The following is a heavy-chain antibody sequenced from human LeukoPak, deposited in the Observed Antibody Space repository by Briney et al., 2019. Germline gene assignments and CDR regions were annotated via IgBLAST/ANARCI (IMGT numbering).Heavy chain of an antibody. CDR2: INHSGST. Sequence: SETLSLTCAVYGGSFSGYYWSWIRQPPGKGLEWIGEINHSGSTNYNPSLKSRVTISVDTSKNQFSLKLSSVTAADTAVYYCARRGYDFWSGYYTRWFGPWGQGTLVTVSS. D-gene: IGHD3-3*01. V-gene: IGHV4-34*01. CDR1: GGSFSGYY. J-gene: IGHJ5*02. CDR3: ARRGYDFWSGYYTRWFGP.